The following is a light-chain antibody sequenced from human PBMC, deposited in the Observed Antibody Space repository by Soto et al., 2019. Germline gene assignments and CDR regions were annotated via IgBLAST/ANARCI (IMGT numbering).Light chain of an antibody. CDR1: SSNIGAGFD. J-gene: IGLJ2*01. CDR2: GNN. CDR3: QSYDNSLGGPHVV. Sequence: QAVVTQPPSVSGAPGQRVTISCTGSSSNIGAGFDVHWYQQLPRTAPQLLIYGNNNRPSGVPDRFSASKSGTSASLAITGLQAEDEADYYCQSYDNSLGGPHVVFGGGTKVTVL. V-gene: IGLV1-40*01.